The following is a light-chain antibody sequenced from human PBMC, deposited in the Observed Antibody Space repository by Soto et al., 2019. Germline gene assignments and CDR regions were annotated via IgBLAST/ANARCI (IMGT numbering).Light chain of an antibody. CDR3: QQFNIWPPYT. CDR2: GAS. J-gene: IGKJ2*01. Sequence: EIVMTQSPATLSMSPGERATLSCRASQSVTSNLAWYQHKPGQAPRLLIYGASTRATGIPARFSGSGFGTDFTLTINSLQSEDSAVYYCQQFNIWPPYTFGQGTKLEIK. CDR1: QSVTSN. V-gene: IGKV3-15*01.